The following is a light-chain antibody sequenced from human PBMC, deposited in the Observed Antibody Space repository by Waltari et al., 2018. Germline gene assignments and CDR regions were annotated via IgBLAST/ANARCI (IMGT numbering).Light chain of an antibody. CDR1: QSISVY. Sequence: IQRTQSPCSLSASVGDRVTISRRASQSISVYLNWYQQKPGEAPQLLIYAASSLHSGVPSRFSGSGSGTDFSLTISSLQAEDFAAYYCQQSYRIPRTFGQGTKVDIK. J-gene: IGKJ1*01. V-gene: IGKV1-39*01. CDR3: QQSYRIPRT. CDR2: AAS.